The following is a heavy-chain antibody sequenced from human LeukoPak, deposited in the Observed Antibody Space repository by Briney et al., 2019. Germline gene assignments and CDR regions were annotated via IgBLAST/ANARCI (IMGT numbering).Heavy chain of an antibody. CDR3: AREWEVPSYFDY. J-gene: IGHJ4*02. CDR1: GFTFSSYY. Sequence: GGSLRLSCAASGFTFSSYYMSWVRQAPGKGLEWVANIKEDGSEKYYVDSVRGRFTISRDNAKKSLFLQMNSLRAEDTALYYCAREWEVPSYFDYWGRGTLVTVSS. D-gene: IGHD1-26*01. CDR2: IKEDGSEK. V-gene: IGHV3-7*04.